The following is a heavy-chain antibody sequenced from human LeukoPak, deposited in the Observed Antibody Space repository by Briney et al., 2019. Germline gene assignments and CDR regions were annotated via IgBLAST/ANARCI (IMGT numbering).Heavy chain of an antibody. D-gene: IGHD3-16*01. CDR3: ARGAGDGFNP. Sequence: GGSLRLSCAASGFTFSTYDMHWVRQGTGKGLEWVSGIGKARDTYYLGSVKGRFTISRENAKNSVYLQMNSLRVGDTAVYYCARGAGDGFNPWGQGTLVTVSS. CDR2: IGKARDT. V-gene: IGHV3-13*01. CDR1: GFTFSTYD. J-gene: IGHJ5*02.